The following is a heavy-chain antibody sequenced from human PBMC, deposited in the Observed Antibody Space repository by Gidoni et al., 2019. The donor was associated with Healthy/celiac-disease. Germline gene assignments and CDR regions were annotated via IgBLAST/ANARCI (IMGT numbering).Heavy chain of an antibody. J-gene: IGHJ4*02. CDR3: AKDRRNYLYYFDY. CDR2: ISGDGGST. D-gene: IGHD1-7*01. Sequence: EVQLVASGGGVVQPGGSLQLSCAASGFPFDDYAMHWVRQAPGKGLEWVSLISGDGGSTYYADSVKGRFTISRDNSKNSLYLQMNSLRTEDTALYYCAKDRRNYLYYFDYWGQGTLVTVSS. CDR1: GFPFDDYA. V-gene: IGHV3-43*02.